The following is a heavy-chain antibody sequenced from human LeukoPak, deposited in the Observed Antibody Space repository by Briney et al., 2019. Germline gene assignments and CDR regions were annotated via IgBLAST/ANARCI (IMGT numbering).Heavy chain of an antibody. CDR3: ARDMERRGDFDY. CDR1: GFTFSSYS. Sequence: PGGSLRLSCAASGFTFSSYSMNWVRQAPGKGLEWVSYISSSGSTIYYADSVKGRFTISRDNAKKSLYLQMNSLRDEDTAVYFCARDMERRGDFDYWGQGTLVTVSS. V-gene: IGHV3-48*02. CDR2: ISSSGSTI. J-gene: IGHJ4*02. D-gene: IGHD1-1*01.